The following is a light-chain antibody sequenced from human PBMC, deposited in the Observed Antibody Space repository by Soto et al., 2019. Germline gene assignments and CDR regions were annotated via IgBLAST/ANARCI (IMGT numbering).Light chain of an antibody. Sequence: EIVLTQSPGTLSLSPGERATLSCRASQSVSSTYLAWYQQKPGQAPRLLIYGASNRATGIPDRFSGSGSGTDFTLTISRLEPEDFAVYYCHQYGSSQWTFGQGTKVEIK. CDR2: GAS. J-gene: IGKJ1*01. V-gene: IGKV3-20*01. CDR1: QSVSSTY. CDR3: HQYGSSQWT.